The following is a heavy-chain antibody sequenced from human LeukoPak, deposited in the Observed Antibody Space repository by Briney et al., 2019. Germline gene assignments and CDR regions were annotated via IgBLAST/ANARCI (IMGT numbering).Heavy chain of an antibody. D-gene: IGHD5-12*01. CDR2: IYTSGST. V-gene: IGHV4-61*02. J-gene: IGHJ3*02. CDR1: GGSISSGSYY. Sequence: SQTLSLTCTVSGGSISSGSYYWSWIRQPAGKGLEWIGRIYTSGSTNYNPSLKSRVTISVDTSKNQFSLKLSSVTAADTAVYYCARSRGYSGYGSFDIWGQGTMVTVSS. CDR3: ARSRGYSGYGSFDI.